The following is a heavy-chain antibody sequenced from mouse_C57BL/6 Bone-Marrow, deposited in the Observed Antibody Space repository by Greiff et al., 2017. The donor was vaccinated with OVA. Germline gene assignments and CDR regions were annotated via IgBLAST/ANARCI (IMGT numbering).Heavy chain of an antibody. CDR2: INPNNGGT. D-gene: IGHD1-1*01. CDR1: GYTFTDYY. J-gene: IGHJ2*01. CDR3: ARRGYGSSPWYFDY. V-gene: IGHV1-26*01. Sequence: VQLQQSGPELVKPGASVKISCKASGYTFTDYYMNWVKQSHGQSLEWIGDINPNNGGTSYNQKFKGKATLTVDKSSSTAYMELRSLTSEDSAVYYCARRGYGSSPWYFDYWGQGTTLTVSS.